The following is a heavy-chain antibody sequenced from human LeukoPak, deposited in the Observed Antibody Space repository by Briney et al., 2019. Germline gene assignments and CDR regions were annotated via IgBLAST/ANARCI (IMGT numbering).Heavy chain of an antibody. J-gene: IGHJ1*01. D-gene: IGHD5-12*01. CDR3: ARLIGGYEREAPYFQH. V-gene: IGHV4-39*01. CDR2: IYYSGST. CDR1: GGSISSSRYY. Sequence: SETLSLTCTVSGGSISSSRYYWGWIRQPPGKGLEWIGSIYYSGSTYYNPSLTSRVTISVDTSKNQFSLKLSSVTAADTAVYYCARLIGGYEREAPYFQHWGQGTLVTVSS.